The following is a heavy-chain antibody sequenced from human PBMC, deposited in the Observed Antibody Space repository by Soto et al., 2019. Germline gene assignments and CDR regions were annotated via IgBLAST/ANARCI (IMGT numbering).Heavy chain of an antibody. V-gene: IGHV1-8*01. Sequence: ASVKVSCKASGYTFTSYDINWVRQATGQGLEWMGWMNPNSGNTGYAQKFQGRVTMTRNTSISTAYMELSSLRSEDTAVYYCARSAAMDIHYYYYGMDVWGQGTTVTVSS. J-gene: IGHJ6*02. CDR1: GYTFTSYD. CDR3: ARSAAMDIHYYYYGMDV. CDR2: MNPNSGNT. D-gene: IGHD5-18*01.